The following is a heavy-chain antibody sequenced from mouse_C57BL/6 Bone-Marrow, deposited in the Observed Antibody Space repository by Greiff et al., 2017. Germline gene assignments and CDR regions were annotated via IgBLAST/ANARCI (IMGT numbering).Heavy chain of an antibody. CDR2: IYPGSGST. V-gene: IGHV1-55*01. Sequence: VQLQQPGAELVKPGASVKMSCKASGYTFTSYWITWVKQRPGQGLEWIGDIYPGSGSTNYNEKFKSKATLTVDTSSSTAYMQLSSLTSEDSAVYYCARYDGQLRLRVAYWGQGTLVTVSA. D-gene: IGHD3-2*02. CDR1: GYTFTSYW. CDR3: ARYDGQLRLRVAY. J-gene: IGHJ3*01.